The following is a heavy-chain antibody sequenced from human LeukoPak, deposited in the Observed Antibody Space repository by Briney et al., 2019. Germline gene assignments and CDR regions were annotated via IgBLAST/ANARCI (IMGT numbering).Heavy chain of an antibody. CDR3: AREGLYYYGSGSYPFDY. D-gene: IGHD3-10*01. Sequence: ASVKVSCKASGYTFTGYDISWVRQAPGQGLEWMGWISAYNGNTNYAQKLQGRVTMTTDTSTSTAYMELRSLRSDDTAVYYCAREGLYYYGSGSYPFDYWGQGTLVTVSS. V-gene: IGHV1-18*01. J-gene: IGHJ4*02. CDR1: GYTFTGYD. CDR2: ISAYNGNT.